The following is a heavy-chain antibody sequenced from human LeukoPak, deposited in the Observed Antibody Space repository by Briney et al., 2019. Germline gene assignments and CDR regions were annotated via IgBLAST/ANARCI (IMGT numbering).Heavy chain of an antibody. V-gene: IGHV4-34*01. Sequence: SETLSLTCAVYGGSFSGYYWSWIRQPPGKGLEWIGEINHSGSTNYNPSLKSRVTISVDTSKNQFSLKLSSVTAADTAVYYCARDLREEVLDPWGQGTLVTVSS. D-gene: IGHD3-10*01. CDR2: INHSGST. CDR1: GGSFSGYY. J-gene: IGHJ5*02. CDR3: ARDLREEVLDP.